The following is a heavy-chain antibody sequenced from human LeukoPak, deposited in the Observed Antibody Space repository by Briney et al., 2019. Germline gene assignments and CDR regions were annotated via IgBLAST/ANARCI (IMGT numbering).Heavy chain of an antibody. J-gene: IGHJ5*02. D-gene: IGHD2-15*01. V-gene: IGHV3-21*01. CDR2: VNGASDYI. Sequence: GGSLRLSCAASGFNFSDYSMTWVRQAPGKGLEWVSSVNGASDYIYYADSVKGRFTISRDNSKNTLYLQMNSLRAEDTAVYYCARGLVVVAATLADNWFDPWGQGTLVTVSS. CDR1: GFNFSDYS. CDR3: ARGLVVVAATLADNWFDP.